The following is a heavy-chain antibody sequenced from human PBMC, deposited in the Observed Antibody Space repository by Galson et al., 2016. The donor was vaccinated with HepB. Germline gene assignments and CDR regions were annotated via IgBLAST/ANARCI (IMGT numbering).Heavy chain of an antibody. CDR1: GFTLSNYG. V-gene: IGHV3-30*03. CDR3: ARGRLYSSANIDF. Sequence: SLRLSCAASGFTLSNYGMHWVRQAPGKGLEWVTFISNDGSTKYYADSVKGRFTISRGNSENTVSLQMNSLRTDDTAVYYCARGRLYSSANIDFWGPGTLVIVSS. CDR2: ISNDGSTK. J-gene: IGHJ4*02. D-gene: IGHD6-25*01.